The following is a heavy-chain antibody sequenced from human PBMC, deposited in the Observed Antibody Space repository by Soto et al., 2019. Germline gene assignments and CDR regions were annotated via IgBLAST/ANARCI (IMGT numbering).Heavy chain of an antibody. J-gene: IGHJ6*02. CDR2: ISAYNDNT. D-gene: IGHD1-1*01. Sequence: QVQLVLSGKEVVKPGASVKVSCKASGYTLNTYGLSWVRQAPEQGLEWRGWISAYNDNTKYAQNLQGRVTMTTDTSTNTAYLELRSLRSDDTAVFYCARSDREVPYSGIDVWGQGTTVTVSS. CDR1: GYTLNTYG. V-gene: IGHV1-18*04. CDR3: ARSDREVPYSGIDV.